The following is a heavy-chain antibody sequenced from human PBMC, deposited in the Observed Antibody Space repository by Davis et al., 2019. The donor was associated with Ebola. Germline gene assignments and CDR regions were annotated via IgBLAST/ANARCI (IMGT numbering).Heavy chain of an antibody. CDR2: ISSSSSYT. J-gene: IGHJ4*02. CDR1: GFTFSSYA. V-gene: IGHV3-21*05. Sequence: PGGSLRPSCAASGFTFSSYAMHWVRQAPGKGLEWVSYISSSSSYTNYADSVKGRFTISRDNSKNTLYLQMNSLRAEDTAVYYCARDKEEGFDYWGQGTLVTVSS. CDR3: ARDKEEGFDY.